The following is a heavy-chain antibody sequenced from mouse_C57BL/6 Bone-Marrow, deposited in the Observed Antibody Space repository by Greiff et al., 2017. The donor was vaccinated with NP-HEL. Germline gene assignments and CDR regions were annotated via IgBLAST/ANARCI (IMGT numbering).Heavy chain of an antibody. D-gene: IGHD2-3*01. CDR1: GYAFSSYW. CDR3: ARGRGYDDGSFAY. CDR2: LYPGDGDT. J-gene: IGHJ3*01. Sequence: VQLVESGAELVKPGASVKISCKASGYAFSSYWMNWVKQRPGKGLAWIGQLYPGDGDTNYTGKFKGKATLTADKSSSTAYMQLSSLTSEDSAVYFCARGRGYDDGSFAYWGQGTLVTVSA. V-gene: IGHV1-80*01.